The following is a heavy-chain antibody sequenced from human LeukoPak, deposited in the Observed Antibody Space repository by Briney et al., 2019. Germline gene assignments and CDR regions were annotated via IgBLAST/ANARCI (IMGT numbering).Heavy chain of an antibody. CDR2: INPSGGST. CDR1: GYTFTSYY. D-gene: IGHD3-3*01. CDR3: AREVKAVDFWSGYGAFDI. V-gene: IGHV1-46*01. J-gene: IGHJ3*02. Sequence: GASVKVSCKASGYTFTSYYMHWVRQAPGQGLEWMGIINPSGGSTSYAQKFQGRVTMTRDTSTSTVYMELGSLRSEDTAVYYCAREVKAVDFWSGYGAFDIWGQGTMVTVSS.